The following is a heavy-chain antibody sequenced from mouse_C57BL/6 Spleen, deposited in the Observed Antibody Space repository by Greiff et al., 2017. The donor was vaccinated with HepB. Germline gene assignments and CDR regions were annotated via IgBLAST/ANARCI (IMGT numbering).Heavy chain of an antibody. CDR1: GYTFTSYW. V-gene: IGHV1-50*01. CDR2: IDPSDSYT. J-gene: IGHJ4*01. CDR3: ARWSNWAMDY. Sequence: QVQLQQPGAELVKPGASVKLSCKASGYTFTSYWMQWVKQRPGQGLEWIGEIDPSDSYTNYNQKFKGKATLTVDTSSSTAYMQLSSLTSEDSAVYYCARWSNWAMDYWGQGTSVTVSS.